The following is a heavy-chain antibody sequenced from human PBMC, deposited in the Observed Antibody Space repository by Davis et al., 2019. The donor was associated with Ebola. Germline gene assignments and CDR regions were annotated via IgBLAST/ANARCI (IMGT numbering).Heavy chain of an antibody. CDR1: GYTLTELS. V-gene: IGHV1-24*01. J-gene: IGHJ4*02. D-gene: IGHD3-10*02. CDR3: ASGIYILGADGNEFHY. CDR2: FDPEDGET. Sequence: ASVKVSCKVSGYTLTELSMHWVRQAPGKGLEWMGGFDPEDGETIYAQKFQGRVTMTEDTSTDTAYMELSSLRSEDTAVYYCASGIYILGADGNEFHYWGQGTLVTVSS.